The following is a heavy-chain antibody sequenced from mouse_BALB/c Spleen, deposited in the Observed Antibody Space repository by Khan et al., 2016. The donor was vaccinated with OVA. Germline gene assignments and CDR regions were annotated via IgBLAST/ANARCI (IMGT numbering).Heavy chain of an antibody. CDR3: ARDGSRYNYAMDY. Sequence: EVQLQESGPGLVKPSQSLSLTCTVTGYSITSDYAWNWIRQFPGNKLEWMGYISYSGSTNYNPALTSRISITRDTSKNQFFLQLNSVTTEDTATYYCARDGSRYNYAMDYWGQGTSVTGSS. D-gene: IGHD2-3*01. CDR2: ISYSGST. J-gene: IGHJ4*01. V-gene: IGHV3-2*02. CDR1: GYSITSDYA.